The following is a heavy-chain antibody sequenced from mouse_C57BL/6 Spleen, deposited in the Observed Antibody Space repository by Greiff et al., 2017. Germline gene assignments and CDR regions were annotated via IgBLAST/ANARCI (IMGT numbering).Heavy chain of an antibody. D-gene: IGHD4-1*01. Sequence: QVQLQQSGPELVKPGASVKISCKASGYSFTSYYIHWVKQRTGQGLEWIGWIYPGSGNTKYNEKFKGKATLTADTSSSTAYMQLSSLTSEDSAVYYGARMRTGTGYYAMDYWGQGTSVTVSS. CDR1: GYSFTSYY. CDR3: ARMRTGTGYYAMDY. V-gene: IGHV1-66*01. J-gene: IGHJ4*01. CDR2: IYPGSGNT.